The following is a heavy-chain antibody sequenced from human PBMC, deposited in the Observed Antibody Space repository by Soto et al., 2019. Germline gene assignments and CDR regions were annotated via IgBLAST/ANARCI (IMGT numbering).Heavy chain of an antibody. CDR1: GDSVSGNSAA. CDR3: ASCRYIYGEVCAHLDY. J-gene: IGHJ4*02. Sequence: PSQTLSLTCAISGDSVSGNSAAWNWIRQSPSRGLEWLGRTYYRSKWYNDYAVSVKSRITINPDTSKNQISLQLNSVTPEETGVYYWASCRYIYGEVCAHLDYWGLGILVTVSS. V-gene: IGHV6-1*01. D-gene: IGHD1-20*01. CDR2: TYYRSKWYN.